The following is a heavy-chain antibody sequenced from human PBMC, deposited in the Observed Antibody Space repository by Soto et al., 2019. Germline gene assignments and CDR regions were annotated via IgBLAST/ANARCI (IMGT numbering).Heavy chain of an antibody. J-gene: IGHJ4*02. CDR1: GYTFTTYG. CDR2: ISAYNGNT. CDR3: ARDTYYYDSSGSY. D-gene: IGHD3-22*01. V-gene: IGHV1-18*01. Sequence: ASVKVSCKASGYTFTTYGISWVRQAPGQGLEWMGWISAYNGNTNNAQKIQDKDNMNKDTSTSTTYIELRSLKSDDTAVYYCARDTYYYDSSGSYWGQGTLVTVSS.